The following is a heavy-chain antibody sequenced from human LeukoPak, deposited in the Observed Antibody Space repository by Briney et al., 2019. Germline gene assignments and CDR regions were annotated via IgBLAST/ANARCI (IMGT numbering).Heavy chain of an antibody. J-gene: IGHJ3*02. CDR2: IIPFFATA. Sequence: SVKVSCKASGYTFTGYYMHWVRQAPGQGLEWMGGIIPFFATANYAQQFQGRVTFTADESTSTAYMELSSLRSEDTAVYYCARGTRSLSPHDAFDIWGQGTMVTVSS. CDR1: GYTFTGYY. V-gene: IGHV1-69*13. CDR3: ARGTRSLSPHDAFDI. D-gene: IGHD1-7*01.